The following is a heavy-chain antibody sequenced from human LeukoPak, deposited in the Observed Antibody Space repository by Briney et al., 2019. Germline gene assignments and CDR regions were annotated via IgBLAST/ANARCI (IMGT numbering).Heavy chain of an antibody. CDR3: ARTYCSSTSCYYYYGMDV. D-gene: IGHD2-2*01. V-gene: IGHV4-39*01. Sequence: KTSETLSLTCTVSGGSISSSSYYWGWIRQPPGKGLEWIGSIYYSGSTYYNPSLKSRVTISVDTSKNQLSLKLSSVTAADTAVYYCARTYCSSTSCYYYYGMDVWGQGTTVTVSS. CDR1: GGSISSSSYY. CDR2: IYYSGST. J-gene: IGHJ6*02.